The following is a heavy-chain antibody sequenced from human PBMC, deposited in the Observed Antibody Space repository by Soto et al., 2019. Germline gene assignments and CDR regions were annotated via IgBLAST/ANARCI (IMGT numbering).Heavy chain of an antibody. J-gene: IGHJ4*02. V-gene: IGHV4-30-4*01. CDR3: ASEHSTVTTIY. CDR1: GGSISSGDYY. Sequence: SETLSLTCTVSGGSISSGDYYWSWTRQPPGKGLEWIGYIYYSGSTYYNPSLKSRVTISVDTSKNQFSLKLSSVTAADTAVYYCASEHSTVTTIYWGQGTLVTVSS. CDR2: IYYSGST. D-gene: IGHD4-17*01.